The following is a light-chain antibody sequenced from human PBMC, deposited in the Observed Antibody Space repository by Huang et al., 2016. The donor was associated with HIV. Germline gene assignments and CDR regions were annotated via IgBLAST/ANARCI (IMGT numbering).Light chain of an antibody. V-gene: IGKV1-9*01. J-gene: IGKJ4*01. Sequence: DIQLTQSPPSLSASIGDRVTITCRASQGITTYLAWYQQKPGKAPNLLIYAASTLQSGVPSRFSGSGSGTDFTRTISRLQPEDFGTYYCQQLNTFPFTFGGGTKVE. CDR1: QGITTY. CDR2: AAS. CDR3: QQLNTFPFT.